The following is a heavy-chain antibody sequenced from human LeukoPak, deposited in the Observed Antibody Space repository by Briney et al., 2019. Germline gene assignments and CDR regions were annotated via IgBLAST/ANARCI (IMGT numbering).Heavy chain of an antibody. D-gene: IGHD4-17*01. J-gene: IGHJ4*02. CDR1: GFTFSSYS. Sequence: GGSLRLSCAASGFTFSSYSMNWVRQAPGKGLEWVSSISSSSSYIYYADSVKGRFTISRDNAKNSLYLQMNSLRAEDTAVYYCARSPRGGDYSYYFDYWGQGTLVTVSS. V-gene: IGHV3-21*04. CDR2: ISSSSSYI. CDR3: ARSPRGGDYSYYFDY.